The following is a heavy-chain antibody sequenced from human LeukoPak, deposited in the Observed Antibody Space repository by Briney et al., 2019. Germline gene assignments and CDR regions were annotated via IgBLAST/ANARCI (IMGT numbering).Heavy chain of an antibody. CDR1: GGSVSSGSYY. Sequence: SETLSLTCTVSGGSVSSGSYYWSWIRQPPGKGLEWIGYIYYSGSTNYNPPLKSRVTISVDTSKNQFSLKLSSVTAADTAVYYCALAVAGTGLLGVDYWGQGTLVTVSS. V-gene: IGHV4-61*01. J-gene: IGHJ4*02. CDR3: ALAVAGTGLLGVDY. CDR2: IYYSGST. D-gene: IGHD6-19*01.